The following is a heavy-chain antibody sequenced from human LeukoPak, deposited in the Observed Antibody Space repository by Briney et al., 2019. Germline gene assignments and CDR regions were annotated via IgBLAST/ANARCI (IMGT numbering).Heavy chain of an antibody. Sequence: PGRSLRLSCAASGFTFSSYAMHWVRQAPGKGLEWVAVISYDGSNKYYADSVKGRFTISRDNSKNTLYLQMNSLRAEDTAVYYCARDSPVVPAAMSWFDPWGQGTLVTVSS. CDR1: GFTFSSYA. CDR3: ARDSPVVPAAMSWFDP. V-gene: IGHV3-30-3*01. CDR2: ISYDGSNK. D-gene: IGHD2-2*01. J-gene: IGHJ5*02.